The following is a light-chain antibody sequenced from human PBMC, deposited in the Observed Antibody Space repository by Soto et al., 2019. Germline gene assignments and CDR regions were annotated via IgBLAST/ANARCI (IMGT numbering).Light chain of an antibody. J-gene: IGKJ1*01. CDR1: QGISNY. CDR3: QKYNSAPPWT. V-gene: IGKV1-27*01. CDR2: GAS. Sequence: DFQMTQSPSSLSASVGDRVTITCRASQGISNYLAWYQQKAGKVPKLLIYGASTLQLGVPSRFSGSGSGTDFTLTISSLQPEDVATYYCQKYNSAPPWTFGQGTKVEIK.